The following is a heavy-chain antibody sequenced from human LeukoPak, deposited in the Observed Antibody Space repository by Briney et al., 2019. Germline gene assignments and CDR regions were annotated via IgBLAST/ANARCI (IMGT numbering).Heavy chain of an antibody. J-gene: IGHJ4*02. V-gene: IGHV3-23*01. CDR3: AKHGYCSGISCFFDF. CDR2: ISGSGPYT. D-gene: IGHD2-2*03. Sequence: GGSLRLSCAASGFTFSSYAMSWVRQAPGKGLEWVSGISGSGPYTFYTDSVKGRFTISRDSSKNTLYLQMNSLRAEDAALYYCAKHGYCSGISCFFDFWGQGTLVTVSS. CDR1: GFTFSSYA.